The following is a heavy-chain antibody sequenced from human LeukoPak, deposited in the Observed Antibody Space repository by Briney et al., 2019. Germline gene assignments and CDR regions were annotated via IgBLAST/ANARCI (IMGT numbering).Heavy chain of an antibody. J-gene: IGHJ4*02. V-gene: IGHV1-69*05. Sequence: ASVKVSCKAPGGTFSSYAISWVRQAPGQGLEWMGGIIPIFGTANYAQKFQGRVTITTDESTSTAYMELSSLRSEDTAVYYCARGGLAGYFPTIPRFFGFDYWGQGTLVTVSS. CDR1: GGTFSSYA. CDR3: ARGGLAGYFPTIPRFFGFDY. CDR2: IIPIFGTA. D-gene: IGHD3-9*01.